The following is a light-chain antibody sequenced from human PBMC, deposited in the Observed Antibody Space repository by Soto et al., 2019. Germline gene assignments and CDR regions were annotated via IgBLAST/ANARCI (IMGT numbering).Light chain of an antibody. CDR2: VYSDGRH. J-gene: IGLJ1*01. V-gene: IGLV4-69*01. CDR3: QTWGTGTHYV. Sequence: QPVLTQSPSASASLGASVKLTCTLSSGHNNYAIAWHQQQPEKGPRYLMKVYSDGRHIKGDGIPDRFSGSSSGAERYLSISSLQSDDEADYYCQTWGTGTHYVFGGGTKLPS. CDR1: SGHNNYA.